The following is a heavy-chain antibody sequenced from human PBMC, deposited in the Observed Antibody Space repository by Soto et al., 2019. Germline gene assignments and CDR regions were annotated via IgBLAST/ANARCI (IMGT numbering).Heavy chain of an antibody. Sequence: KASETLSLTCTVSGGSISSSSYYWGWIRQPPGKGLEWIGSIYYSGSTYYNPSLKSRVTISVDTSKNQLSLKLSSVTAADTAVYYCARRAYGGYLLRGHFDFWGQGTLVTVSS. J-gene: IGHJ4*02. V-gene: IGHV4-39*01. D-gene: IGHD5-12*01. CDR3: ARRAYGGYLLRGHFDF. CDR1: GGSISSSSYY. CDR2: IYYSGST.